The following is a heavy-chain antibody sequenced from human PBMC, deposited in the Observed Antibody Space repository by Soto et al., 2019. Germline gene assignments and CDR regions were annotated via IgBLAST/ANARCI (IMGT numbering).Heavy chain of an antibody. V-gene: IGHV1-8*01. CDR1: GYTFTSYD. D-gene: IGHD4-17*01. CDR3: ARDKYYGGYFAY. CDR2: MNPNSGNT. Sequence: ASVKVSCKASGYTFTSYDSNSVRQATGQGLEWMGWMNPNSGNTGYAQKFQGRVTMTRNTSISTAYMELSSLRSEDTAVYYCARDKYYGGYFAYWGQGTLVTVSS. J-gene: IGHJ4*02.